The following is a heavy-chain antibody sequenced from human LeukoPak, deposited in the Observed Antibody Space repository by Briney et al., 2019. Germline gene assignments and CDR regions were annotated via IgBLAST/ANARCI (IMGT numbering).Heavy chain of an antibody. CDR3: TRELWPADY. V-gene: IGHV3-7*01. D-gene: IGHD3-16*01. CDR1: GFTLSDYW. J-gene: IGHJ4*02. CDR2: IIKDGSDK. Sequence: GGSLRLSCGGSGFTLSDYWMGWVRQAPGKGVEWVANIIKDGSDKYYVDSVKGRFSISRDNAKNSVYLQMSGLRVEDTAVYYCTRELWPADYWGQGILVTVSS.